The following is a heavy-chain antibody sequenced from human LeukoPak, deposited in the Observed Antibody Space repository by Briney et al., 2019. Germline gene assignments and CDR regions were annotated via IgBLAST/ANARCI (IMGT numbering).Heavy chain of an antibody. CDR3: AGGGALHTYFDY. Sequence: PSETLSLTCTVSGDSMDDYYWTWMRQPAGKGLEWIGRIYISGNTMYNPSLQSRVTMSLDTSKNRFSLILRSVTGADTAVYFCAGGGALHTYFDYWGQGTLVSVSS. D-gene: IGHD3-16*01. CDR1: GDSMDDYY. V-gene: IGHV4-4*07. CDR2: IYISGNT. J-gene: IGHJ4*02.